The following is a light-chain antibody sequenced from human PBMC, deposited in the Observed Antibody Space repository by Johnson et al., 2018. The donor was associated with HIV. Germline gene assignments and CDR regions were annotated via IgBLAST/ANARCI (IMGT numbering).Light chain of an antibody. CDR1: SSNIGNNY. CDR2: DND. V-gene: IGLV1-51*01. CDR3: GAWDSSLSAYV. Sequence: QSVLTQPPSVSAAPGQKVTISCSGSSSNIGNNYVSWYQQLPGTAPKLLMYDNDQRPSGIPDRVSGSKSGTSATLATTGLQTGDDGDYYCGAWDSSLSAYVFGTGTKVTVL. J-gene: IGLJ1*01.